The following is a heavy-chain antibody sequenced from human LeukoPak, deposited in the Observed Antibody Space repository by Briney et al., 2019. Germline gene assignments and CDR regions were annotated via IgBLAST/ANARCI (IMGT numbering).Heavy chain of an antibody. V-gene: IGHV3-74*01. CDR2: ISSDGSST. J-gene: IGHJ4*02. D-gene: IGHD3-10*01. CDR3: VRPHYYGSGSYYY. CDR1: GFTFSSYW. Sequence: GGSLRLSCAASGFTFSSYWMHWVRRAPGKGLVWVSRISSDGSSTSYADYVKGRFTISRDNAKNTLYLQMNSLRAEDTAVYYCVRPHYYGSGSYYYWGQGTLVTVSS.